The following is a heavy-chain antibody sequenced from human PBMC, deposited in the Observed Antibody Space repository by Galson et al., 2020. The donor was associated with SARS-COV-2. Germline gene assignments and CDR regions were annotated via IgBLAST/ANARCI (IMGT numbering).Heavy chain of an antibody. CDR2: IYSDGSST. D-gene: IGHD3-16*01. V-gene: IGHV3-74*01. Sequence: GGSLRLSCAASGFTFSSYWMHWVRQAPGKGLVWVSVIYSDGSSTCYADSVKGRFTISGDNAKNTLYLQMNSLRAEDTAGYYCARGDMGDDYFDYWGQGTLVTVSS. J-gene: IGHJ4*02. CDR3: ARGDMGDDYFDY. CDR1: GFTFSSYW.